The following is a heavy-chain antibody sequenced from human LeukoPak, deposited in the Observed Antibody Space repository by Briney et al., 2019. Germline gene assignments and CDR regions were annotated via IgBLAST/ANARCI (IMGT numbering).Heavy chain of an antibody. CDR1: GYTLTELS. J-gene: IGHJ6*03. CDR3: ARSHTVTTQIGSRSYYYYYYMDV. V-gene: IGHV1-24*01. D-gene: IGHD4-17*01. Sequence: ASVKVSCKVSGYTLTELSMHWVRQAPGQGLEWMGGFDPEDGETIYAQKFQGRVTITADKSTSTAYMELSSLRSEDTAVYYCARSHTVTTQIGSRSYYYYYYMDVWGKGTTVTVSS. CDR2: FDPEDGET.